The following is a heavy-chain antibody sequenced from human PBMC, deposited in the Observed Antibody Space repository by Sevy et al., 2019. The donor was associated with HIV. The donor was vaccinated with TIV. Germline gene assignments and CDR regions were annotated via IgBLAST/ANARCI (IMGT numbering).Heavy chain of an antibody. CDR2: MNPNSGNT. V-gene: IGHV1-8*03. D-gene: IGHD1-26*01. J-gene: IGHJ4*02. Sequence: ASVKVSCKASGYTFTSYDINCVRQATGQGLEWMGWMNPNSGNTGYAQKFQGRVTITRNTSISTAYMELSSLRSEGTAVYYCARGSSYGYFDYWGQGTLVTVSS. CDR3: ARGSSYGYFDY. CDR1: GYTFTSYD.